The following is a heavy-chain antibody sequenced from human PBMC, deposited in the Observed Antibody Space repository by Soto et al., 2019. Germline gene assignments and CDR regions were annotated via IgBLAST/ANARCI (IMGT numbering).Heavy chain of an antibody. V-gene: IGHV3-66*01. CDR3: ARRTQLWSPIDY. Sequence: EVQLVQSGGGLVQPGGSLRLSCAASGFSVSSNYMSWVRQAPGKGLEWVSVFYRDGGTFHVDSVKGRFTLSRDNSKNTVFLEMNSLRAEDTAVYFCARRTQLWSPIDYWGQGTLVTASS. D-gene: IGHD5-18*01. CDR2: FYRDGGT. CDR1: GFSVSSNY. J-gene: IGHJ4*02.